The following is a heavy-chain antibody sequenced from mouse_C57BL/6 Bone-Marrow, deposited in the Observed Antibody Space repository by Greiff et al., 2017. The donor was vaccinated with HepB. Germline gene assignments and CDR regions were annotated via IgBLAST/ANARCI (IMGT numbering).Heavy chain of an antibody. J-gene: IGHJ2*01. CDR3: ERAAYYSNSAFDC. V-gene: IGHV8-8*01. Sequence: QVTLKESGPGILQPSQTLSLTCSFSGFSLSTFGMGVGWLRQTSGKGLEWLAHICWDDDKYYNPALKSRLSISKDTSKNQVFLKIANVDTADTATYYCERAAYYSNSAFDCWGQGTTLTV. CDR2: ICWDDDK. D-gene: IGHD2-5*01. CDR1: GFSLSTFGMG.